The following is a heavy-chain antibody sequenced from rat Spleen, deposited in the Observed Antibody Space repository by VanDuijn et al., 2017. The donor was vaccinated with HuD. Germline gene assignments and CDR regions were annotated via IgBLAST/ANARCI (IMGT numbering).Heavy chain of an antibody. V-gene: IGHV5-7*01. Sequence: EVQLVESDGGLVQPGRSLKLSCAASGFTLSDHYMAWVRQTPTKGLEWVATISYDGSSTYYRDSVKGRFTISRDNAKNTLYLQMDSLRSEDTATYYCAREGTYYGDYFDYWGQGVMVTVSS. CDR2: ISYDGSST. J-gene: IGHJ2*01. CDR1: GFTLSDHY. CDR3: AREGTYYGDYFDY. D-gene: IGHD1-9*01.